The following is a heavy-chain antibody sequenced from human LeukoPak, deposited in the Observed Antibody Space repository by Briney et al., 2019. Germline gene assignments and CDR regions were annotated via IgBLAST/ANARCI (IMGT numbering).Heavy chain of an antibody. CDR2: ISSSSSYI. CDR3: TRSHRVVVTNQTVPNYYYGMDV. V-gene: IGHV3-21*04. Sequence: GGSLRLSCAASGFTFSTYSMNWVRQAPGKGLEWVSSISSSSSYIYYADSVKGRFTISRDNAKNSLYLQITSLRAEDTAVYYCTRSHRVVVTNQTVPNYYYGMDVWGQGTTVTVSS. CDR1: GFTFSTYS. J-gene: IGHJ6*02. D-gene: IGHD2-21*02.